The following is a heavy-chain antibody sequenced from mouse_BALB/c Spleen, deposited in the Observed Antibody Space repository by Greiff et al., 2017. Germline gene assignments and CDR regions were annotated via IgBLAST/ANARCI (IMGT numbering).Heavy chain of an antibody. CDR3: ARHGYYGSSAWFAY. CDR2: ISSGGGST. CDR1: GFAFSSYD. Sequence: DVMLVESGGGLVKPGGSLKLSCAASGFAFSSYDMSWVRQTPEKRLEWVAYISSGGGSTYYPDTVKGRFTISRDNAKNTLYLQMSSLKSEDTAMYYCARHGYYGSSAWFAYWGQGTLVTVSA. D-gene: IGHD1-1*01. J-gene: IGHJ3*01. V-gene: IGHV5-12-1*01.